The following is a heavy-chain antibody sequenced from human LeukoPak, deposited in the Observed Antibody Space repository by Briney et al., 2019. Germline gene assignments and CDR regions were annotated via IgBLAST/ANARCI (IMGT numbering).Heavy chain of an antibody. Sequence: SETLSLTCAVYGGSFSDYYWSWIRQPPGKGLEWIGEIDHRESTTYNPSLKSRVTISVDTFKNQFSLKLNSVTAADTAVYYCASRMYYYYGMDVWGQGTTVIVSS. CDR3: ASRMYYYYGMDV. J-gene: IGHJ6*02. V-gene: IGHV4-34*01. CDR2: IDHREST. CDR1: GGSFSDYY.